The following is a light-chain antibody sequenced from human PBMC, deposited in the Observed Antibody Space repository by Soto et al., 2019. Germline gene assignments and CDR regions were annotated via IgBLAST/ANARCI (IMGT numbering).Light chain of an antibody. J-gene: IGLJ1*01. Sequence: QSVLTQPPSASGSPGQSVTISCTGTSSDVGAYNYVSWYQHHPGKAPKLLVYEVNKRPSGIPDRFSDSKSGTSATLGITGLQTGDEADYYCGTWDSSLSAYVFGTGTKVTV. CDR1: SSDVGAYNY. CDR3: GTWDSSLSAYV. V-gene: IGLV2-8*01. CDR2: EVN.